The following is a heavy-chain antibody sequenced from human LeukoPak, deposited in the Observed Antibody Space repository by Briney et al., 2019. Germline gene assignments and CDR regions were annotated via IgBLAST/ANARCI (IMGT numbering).Heavy chain of an antibody. D-gene: IGHD6-13*01. CDR2: IIPIFGTA. V-gene: IGHV1-69*01. J-gene: IGHJ6*02. CDR1: GGTFSSYA. CDR3: ARGWYSSSWYFYYYGMDV. Sequence: SVKVSCKASGGTFSSYAISWVRQAPGQGLEWMGGIIPIFGTANYAQKFQGRVTITADESTSTAYMELSSLRSEDTAVYYCARGWYSSSWYFYYYGMDVWGQGTTVTVSS.